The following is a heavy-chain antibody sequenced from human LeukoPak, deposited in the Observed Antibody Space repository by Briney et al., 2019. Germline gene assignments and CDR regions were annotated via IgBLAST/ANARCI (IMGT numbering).Heavy chain of an antibody. CDR3: AKVSHAYCGGDCFLYYFDY. CDR1: GFTFSSYA. V-gene: IGHV3-23*01. CDR2: ISGSGGST. J-gene: IGHJ4*02. D-gene: IGHD2-21*02. Sequence: GGSLRLSYAASGFTFSSYAMSWVRQAPGKGLEWVSAISGSGGSTYYADSVKGRFTISRDNSKNTLYLQMNSLRAEDTAVYYCAKVSHAYCGGDCFLYYFDYWGQGTLVTVSS.